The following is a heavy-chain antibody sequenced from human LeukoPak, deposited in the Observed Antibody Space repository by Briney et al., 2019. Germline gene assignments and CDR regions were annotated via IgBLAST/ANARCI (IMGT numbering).Heavy chain of an antibody. Sequence: ASVKVSCKASGYTFTCYYMHWVRQAPGQGLEWMGWINPNSGGTNYAQKFQGRVTMTRDTSISTAYMELSRLRSEDTAVYYCAREIRRYYGSGSNAFDIWGQGTMVTVSS. CDR1: GYTFTCYY. J-gene: IGHJ3*02. CDR3: AREIRRYYGSGSNAFDI. CDR2: INPNSGGT. V-gene: IGHV1-2*02. D-gene: IGHD3-10*01.